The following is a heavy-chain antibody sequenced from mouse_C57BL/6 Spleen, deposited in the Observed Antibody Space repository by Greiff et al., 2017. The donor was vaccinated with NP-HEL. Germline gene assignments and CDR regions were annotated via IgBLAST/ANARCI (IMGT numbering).Heavy chain of an antibody. V-gene: IGHV1-15*01. Sequence: QVQLQQSGAELVRPGASVTLSCKASGYTFTDYEMHWVKQTPVHGLEWIGAIDPETGGTAYNQKFKGKAILTADKSSSTAYMELRSLTSEDSAVYYCTREGSYYYGSSYGGYWGQGTTLTVSS. CDR1: GYTFTDYE. CDR3: TREGSYYYGSSYGGY. D-gene: IGHD1-1*01. J-gene: IGHJ2*01. CDR2: IDPETGGT.